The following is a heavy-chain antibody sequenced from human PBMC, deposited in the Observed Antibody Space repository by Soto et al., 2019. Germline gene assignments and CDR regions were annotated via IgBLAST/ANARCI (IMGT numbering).Heavy chain of an antibody. CDR3: ARDKGRTAMVMNY. V-gene: IGHV3-33*01. J-gene: IGHJ4*02. CDR2: IWYDGSNK. D-gene: IGHD5-18*01. Sequence: QVQLVESGGGVVQPGRSLRLSCAASGFTFSSYGMHWVRQAPGKGLEWVAVIWYDGSNKYYADSVKGRFTISRDNSKNTLYLQMNSLRAEDTAVYYCARDKGRTAMVMNYWGQGTLFTVSS. CDR1: GFTFSSYG.